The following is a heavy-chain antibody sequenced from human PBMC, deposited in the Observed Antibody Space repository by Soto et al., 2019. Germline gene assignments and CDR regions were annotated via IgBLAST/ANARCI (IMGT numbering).Heavy chain of an antibody. J-gene: IGHJ4*02. Sequence: EVQLLEYGGSLVQPGGSLRLSCVGSGFFFSSYTMTWVRQAPGKGLEWVSSFSATSENTYYADSVRGRFTISRDNSKNTLFLQMNSLTAEDTAMYYSAKARDQQWVRLPFDYWGQPILVIVSS. V-gene: IGHV3-23*01. D-gene: IGHD6-19*01. CDR3: AKARDQQWVRLPFDY. CDR2: FSATSENT. CDR1: GFFFSSYT.